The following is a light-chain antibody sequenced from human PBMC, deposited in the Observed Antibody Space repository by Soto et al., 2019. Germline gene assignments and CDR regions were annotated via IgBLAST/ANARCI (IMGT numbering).Light chain of an antibody. V-gene: IGKV3-11*01. CDR3: QQRSNWPST. CDR2: DTS. J-gene: IGKJ1*01. CDR1: QSVSRY. Sequence: EIVLTQSPATLSLSPGERATLSCRASQSVSRYLAWYQQKPGQAPRLLISDTSNRATGIPARFSGSGSGTDFTLTISSLEPEDFAVYYCQQRSNWPSTFGQGTKVDI.